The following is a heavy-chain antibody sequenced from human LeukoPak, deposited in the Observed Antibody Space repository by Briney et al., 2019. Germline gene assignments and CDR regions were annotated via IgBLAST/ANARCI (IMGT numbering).Heavy chain of an antibody. V-gene: IGHV3-49*04. Sequence: GGSLRLSCAASGFSFSDYAMTWVRQAPGKGLEWVGFIRNKANGATADYAASVKGRFTISRDDSKTTAYLQMNSLKTEDTAVYYCSRAYTTGWLGINDFWGQGALVTVSS. J-gene: IGHJ4*02. CDR1: GFSFSDYA. CDR2: IRNKANGATA. D-gene: IGHD6-19*01. CDR3: SRAYTTGWLGINDF.